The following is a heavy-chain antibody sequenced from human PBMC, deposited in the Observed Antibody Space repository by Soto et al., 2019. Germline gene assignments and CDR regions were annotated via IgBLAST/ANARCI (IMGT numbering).Heavy chain of an antibody. V-gene: IGHV1-69*01. D-gene: IGHD1-26*01. CDR1: GGTFSSYA. J-gene: IGHJ6*02. Sequence: QVQLVQSGAEVKKPGSSVKVSCKASGGTFSSYAISWVRQAPGQGLEWMGGIIPIFGTANYAQKSQGRVTITADESTSAAYMGLGSLRSENTAVYYCARNEEVDGSYGMAVCGQGTTVTVSS. CDR3: ARNEEVDGSYGMAV. CDR2: IIPIFGTA.